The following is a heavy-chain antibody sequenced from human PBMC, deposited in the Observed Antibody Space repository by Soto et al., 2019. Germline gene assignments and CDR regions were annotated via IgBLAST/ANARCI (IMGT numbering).Heavy chain of an antibody. V-gene: IGHV5-51*03. D-gene: IGHD5-18*01. CDR3: ALHGSQQPVNWIDT. CDR1: GYSFSSHW. CDR2: IYPGDSDT. J-gene: IGHJ5*02. Sequence: GESLKVSCMASGYSFSSHWIGWVRQTPGKGLEWLGMIYPGDSDTRYSPSFQGQVTISADKSISAAYLQWNSLKASDTATYYCALHGSQQPVNWIDTRGQGTRVIVSS.